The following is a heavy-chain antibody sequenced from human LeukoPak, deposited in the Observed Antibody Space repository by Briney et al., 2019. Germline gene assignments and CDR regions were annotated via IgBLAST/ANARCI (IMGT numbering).Heavy chain of an antibody. CDR3: TAPFRGSNSMWFDP. D-gene: IGHD3-16*01. Sequence: PGGSLRLSCAASGFTFSSSAIHWVRQASGKGLEWIGRIRSKAYNYATVYTASMKDRFTISRDDAKDTAYLQLNSLKTDDTAVYYCTAPFRGSNSMWFDPWGPGTLVTVSS. V-gene: IGHV3-73*01. CDR2: IRSKAYNYAT. CDR1: GFTFSSSA. J-gene: IGHJ5*02.